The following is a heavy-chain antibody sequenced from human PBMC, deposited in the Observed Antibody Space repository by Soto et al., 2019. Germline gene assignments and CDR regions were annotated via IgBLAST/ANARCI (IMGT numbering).Heavy chain of an antibody. CDR3: ARRRLGSGSWYFDL. D-gene: IGHD5-18*01. CDR2: NLPLFNIS. Sequence: QVQLVQSGAEVKKPGSSVKVSCKASGGAFSSYAISWVRQAPGQGLEWMGGNLPLFNISNYAQKFQRRVTITADEPTSTAYLGLSNLTSEDTAVYYCARRRLGSGSWYFDLWGRGTLITVSS. V-gene: IGHV1-69*01. CDR1: GGAFSSYA. J-gene: IGHJ2*01.